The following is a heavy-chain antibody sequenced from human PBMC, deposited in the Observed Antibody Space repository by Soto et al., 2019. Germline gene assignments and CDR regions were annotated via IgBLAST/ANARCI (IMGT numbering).Heavy chain of an antibody. CDR1: GYTFTSYD. V-gene: IGHV1-8*01. Sequence: QVQLVQSGAEVKKPGASVKVSCKASGYTFTSYDINWVRQATGQGLEWMGGRNPNSGNTGYAQKFQDRVTMTRNTSISTAYMELSSLTSEDTAVYYCARGRTSRSWFDPWGQGTLVTVSS. CDR2: RNPNSGNT. D-gene: IGHD6-25*01. J-gene: IGHJ5*02. CDR3: ARGRTSRSWFDP.